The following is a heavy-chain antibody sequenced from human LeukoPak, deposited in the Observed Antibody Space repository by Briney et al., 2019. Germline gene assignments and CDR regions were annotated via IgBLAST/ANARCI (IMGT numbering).Heavy chain of an antibody. D-gene: IGHD4-17*01. Sequence: PGGSLRLSCAASGFTFSVYGMHWVRQAPGKGLEWVAVISYDGSNKYYADSVKGRFTISRDNSKNTLYLQMNSLRAEDTAVYYCAKGSPDYGDYWYWGQGTLVTVSS. V-gene: IGHV3-30*18. J-gene: IGHJ4*02. CDR1: GFTFSVYG. CDR2: ISYDGSNK. CDR3: AKGSPDYGDYWY.